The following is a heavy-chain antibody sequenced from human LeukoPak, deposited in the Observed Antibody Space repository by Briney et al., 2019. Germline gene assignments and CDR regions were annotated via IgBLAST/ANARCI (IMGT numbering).Heavy chain of an antibody. V-gene: IGHV3-23*01. CDR3: AKGRSMVLFDY. Sequence: GGSLRLSCAASGFTFSSYAVSWVRQAPGEGLEWVSAISGSGGSTYYADSVKGRFTISRDNSKNTLYLQMNSLRAEDTAVYYCAKGRSMVLFDYWGQGTLVTVSS. J-gene: IGHJ4*02. CDR1: GFTFSSYA. CDR2: ISGSGGST. D-gene: IGHD4/OR15-4a*01.